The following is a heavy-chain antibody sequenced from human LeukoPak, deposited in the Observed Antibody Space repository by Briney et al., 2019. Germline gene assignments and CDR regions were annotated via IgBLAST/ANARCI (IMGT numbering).Heavy chain of an antibody. J-gene: IGHJ4*02. V-gene: IGHV4-4*07. CDR3: ARGARWPDS. Sequence: SETLSLTCTVSGASISNYYWTWVRQPAGKGLEWIGRIYTSGNTNYNPSLRSRVTMSLDTSKNQLSLNLSSVTAADTAVYFCARGARWPDSWGQGTLVTVSS. CDR2: IYTSGNT. CDR1: GASISNYY. D-gene: IGHD6-13*01.